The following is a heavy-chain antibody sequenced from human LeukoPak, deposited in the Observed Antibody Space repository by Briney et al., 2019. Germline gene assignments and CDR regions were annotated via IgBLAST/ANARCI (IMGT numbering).Heavy chain of an antibody. CDR1: GGSISSSSYY. CDR3: ASGWDYYDSSGSFDH. CDR2: IYYSGST. J-gene: IGHJ4*02. Sequence: SETLSLTCTVSGGSISSSSYYWGWIRQPPGKGLEWIGYIYYSGSTNYNPSLKSRVTISVDTPKNQFSLKLNSVTAADTAVYYCASGWDYYDSSGSFDHWGQGTLVTVSS. V-gene: IGHV4-61*05. D-gene: IGHD3-22*01.